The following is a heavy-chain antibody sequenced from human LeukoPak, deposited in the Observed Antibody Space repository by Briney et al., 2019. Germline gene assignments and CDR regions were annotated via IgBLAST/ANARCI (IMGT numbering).Heavy chain of an antibody. CDR3: TREGYDSSGYTSGYFDY. CDR2: IRCKGYGGTT. Sequence: GGSLRLSCTASGFTFGDYAMGWVSQAPGKALERVGFIRCKGYGGTTEYAASVKGRSTISRDDSKSIAYLQMNSLKTEDTAVYYCTREGYDSSGYTSGYFDYWGQGTLVTVSS. D-gene: IGHD3-22*01. J-gene: IGHJ4*02. CDR1: GFTFGDYA. V-gene: IGHV3-49*04.